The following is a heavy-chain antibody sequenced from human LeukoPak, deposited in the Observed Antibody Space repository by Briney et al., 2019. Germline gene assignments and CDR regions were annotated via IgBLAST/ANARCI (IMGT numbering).Heavy chain of an antibody. J-gene: IGHJ4*02. V-gene: IGHV3-33*01. CDR2: IWYDGSNK. D-gene: IGHD3-3*01. CDR3: TRGPNFIEW. Sequence: GGSLRLSCAASRFTFSSYGMHWVRQAPGKGLEWVAVIWYDGSNKYYADSVKGRFTNSRDNSKNTLYLQMNSLRAEDTAVYYCTRGPNFIEWWGQGTLVTVSS. CDR1: RFTFSSYG.